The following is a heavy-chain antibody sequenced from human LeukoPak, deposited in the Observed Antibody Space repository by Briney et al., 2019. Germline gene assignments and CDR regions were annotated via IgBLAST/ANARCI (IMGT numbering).Heavy chain of an antibody. Sequence: SETLSLTCAVSGGSISSSNWWSWVRQPPGKGLEWIGEIYHSGSTNYNPSLKSRVTISVDTSKNQFSLKLSSVTAADTAVYYCARHVIFSIAVADRGWFDPWGQGTLVTVSS. V-gene: IGHV4-4*02. CDR3: ARHVIFSIAVADRGWFDP. CDR2: IYHSGST. J-gene: IGHJ5*02. CDR1: GGSISSSNW. D-gene: IGHD6-19*01.